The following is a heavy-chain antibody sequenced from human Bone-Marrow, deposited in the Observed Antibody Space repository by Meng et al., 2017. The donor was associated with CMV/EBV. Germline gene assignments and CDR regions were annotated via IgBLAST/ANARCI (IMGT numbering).Heavy chain of an antibody. Sequence: ASVKVSCKASGYTFTSYDINWVRQATGQGLEWMGWMNPNSGNTGYAQKFQGRVTMTRNTSIGTAYMELSSLRSEDTAVYYCATFLFGVVKSTLYYYYGMDVWGQGTTVTVSS. V-gene: IGHV1-8*01. CDR1: GYTFTSYD. CDR2: MNPNSGNT. J-gene: IGHJ6*02. CDR3: ATFLFGVVKSTLYYYYGMDV. D-gene: IGHD3-3*01.